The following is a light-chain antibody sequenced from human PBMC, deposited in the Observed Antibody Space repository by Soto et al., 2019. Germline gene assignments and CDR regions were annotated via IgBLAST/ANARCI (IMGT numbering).Light chain of an antibody. V-gene: IGKV3-20*01. J-gene: IGKJ1*01. Sequence: EIVLTQSPGTVSLSPGERATLSCRASQTVTSSFLAWYQQKPGQAPRLLISGASNRATDIPDRFSGSGSGTDFTLVISRVGPEDSAVYYCQQYGNSPRTFGQGTKVDI. CDR3: QQYGNSPRT. CDR1: QTVTSSF. CDR2: GAS.